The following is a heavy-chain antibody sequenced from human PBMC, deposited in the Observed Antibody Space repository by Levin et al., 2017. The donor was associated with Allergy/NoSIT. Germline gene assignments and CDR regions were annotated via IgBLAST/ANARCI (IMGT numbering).Heavy chain of an antibody. V-gene: IGHV4-39*01. J-gene: IGHJ6*03. CDR1: GGSISSRSYY. Sequence: SQTLSLTCTVPGGSISSRSYYWGWIRQPPGKGLEWIGIIYYSGSTYYNPSLKSRVTISVDTSKNHFSLKLSSCTAADTAVYYCGRNAKSPYYYNYYMEVWGKGTTVTV. CDR3: GRNAKSPYYYNYYMEV. CDR2: IYYSGST.